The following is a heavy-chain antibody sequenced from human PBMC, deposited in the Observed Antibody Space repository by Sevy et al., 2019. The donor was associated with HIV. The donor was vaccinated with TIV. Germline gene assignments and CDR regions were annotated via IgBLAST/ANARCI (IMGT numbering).Heavy chain of an antibody. CDR1: GYSFTSYW. J-gene: IGHJ5*02. CDR2: IYPGDSDT. CDR3: ARRSSSKGNWFDP. D-gene: IGHD4-4*01. Sequence: GESLKISCKDSGYSFTSYWIGWVRQMPGKGLEWMGIIYPGDSDTRYSPSFQGQVTISADKSISTAYLQWSSLKASDTAMYYCARRSSSKGNWFDPWGQGTLVTVSS. V-gene: IGHV5-51*01.